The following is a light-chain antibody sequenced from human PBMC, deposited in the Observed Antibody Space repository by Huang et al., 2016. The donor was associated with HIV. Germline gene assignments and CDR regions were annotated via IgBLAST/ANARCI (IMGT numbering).Light chain of an antibody. Sequence: EIVMTQSPAVLSMSPGERVTLTCRASHSVVNKLAWYQQKPGRAPRLVMYDTSTRSRGVPARFSGSGSGTNFSLTINSLQSEDLAVYYCQHYNNWPLTFGGGTRVEIK. V-gene: IGKV3-15*01. CDR2: DTS. CDR3: QHYNNWPLT. J-gene: IGKJ4*01. CDR1: HSVVNK.